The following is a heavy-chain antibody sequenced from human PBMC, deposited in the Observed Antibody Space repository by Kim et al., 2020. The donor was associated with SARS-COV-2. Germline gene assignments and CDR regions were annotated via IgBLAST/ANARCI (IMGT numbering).Heavy chain of an antibody. V-gene: IGHV1-3*01. Sequence: ASVKVSCKASGYIFTSYGMHWVRQAPGQRLEWMGCINAANGDTKDSQKFQGRVTITRDTSAGTAYMELSSLRSEDTAEYYCARDVSSSWIGVDYWGQGT. CDR3: ARDVSSSWIGVDY. CDR2: INAANGDT. D-gene: IGHD6-13*01. J-gene: IGHJ4*02. CDR1: GYIFTSYG.